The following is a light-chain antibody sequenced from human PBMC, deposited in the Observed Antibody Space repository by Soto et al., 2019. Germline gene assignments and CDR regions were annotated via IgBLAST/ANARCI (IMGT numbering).Light chain of an antibody. CDR1: QSISSW. V-gene: IGKV1-5*01. CDR2: DAS. J-gene: IGKJ1*01. Sequence: GDRVTITCRASQSISSWLAWYQQKPGKTPKLLIYDASSLESGVPSRFSGSGSGTEFTLTITSLQPDDFATYYCQQYNSYPWTFGQGTKVDIK. CDR3: QQYNSYPWT.